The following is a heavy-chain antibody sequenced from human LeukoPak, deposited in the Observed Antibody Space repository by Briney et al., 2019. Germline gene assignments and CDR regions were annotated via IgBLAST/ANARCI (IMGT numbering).Heavy chain of an antibody. CDR1: GFTFSNYW. CDR2: INSDGSSR. CDR3: ASASSHRIAAGGDY. Sequence: RGSLRLSCAASGFTFSNYWMHWVRQAPGKGLVWVSRINSDGSSRNYADSVKGRFTISSDNAKNTLYLQMKSLRAEDTAVYYCASASSHRIAAGGDYWGQGTLVTVSS. J-gene: IGHJ4*02. V-gene: IGHV3-74*01. D-gene: IGHD6-13*01.